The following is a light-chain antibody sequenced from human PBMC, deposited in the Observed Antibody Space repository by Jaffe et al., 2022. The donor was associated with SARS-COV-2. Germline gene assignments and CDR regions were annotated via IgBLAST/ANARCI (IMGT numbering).Light chain of an antibody. Sequence: DIQMTQSPSSLSASVGDGVAITCRASQSISTFLNWYQHKPGIAPRLLVYSTFILESGVPSRFSGSGSGTTFTLTISSLQPEDFATYYCQQSYTTPLTFGGGTKVEIK. J-gene: IGKJ4*01. CDR1: QSISTF. CDR2: STF. CDR3: QQSYTTPLT. V-gene: IGKV1-39*01.